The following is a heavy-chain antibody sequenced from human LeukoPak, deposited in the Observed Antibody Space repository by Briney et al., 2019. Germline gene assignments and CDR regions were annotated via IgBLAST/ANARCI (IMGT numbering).Heavy chain of an antibody. CDR1: GYSFTRYW. CDR3: ARHGKAAATDY. V-gene: IGHV5-51*01. CDR2: IYPGESEP. J-gene: IGHJ4*02. Sequence: GDSLNISGKGSGYSFTRYWIGWVRQMPGKGLDWMEIIYPGESEPRSSPSLQGQVTISDDKPISTDYLQWSSLQASDTAMYYCARHGKAAATDYWGERTLVTVSS. D-gene: IGHD6-13*01.